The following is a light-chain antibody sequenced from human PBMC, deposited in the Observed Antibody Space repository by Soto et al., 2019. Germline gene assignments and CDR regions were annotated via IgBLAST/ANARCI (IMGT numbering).Light chain of an antibody. V-gene: IGKV1-5*01. J-gene: IGKJ1*01. CDR3: QQYNGYSWT. CDR1: QGISSW. Sequence: DLQMTQSPSTLSASVGYRVPITFRASQGISSWLAWYQQKPGKAPKLLIYAASSLKSGVPSRFSGSGSGTEFSLTITSLQPDDSAMYYCQQYNGYSWTFGRGTKVDIK. CDR2: AAS.